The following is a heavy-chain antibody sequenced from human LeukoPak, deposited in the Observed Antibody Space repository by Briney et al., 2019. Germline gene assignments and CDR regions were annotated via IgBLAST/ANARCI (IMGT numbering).Heavy chain of an antibody. V-gene: IGHV3-30*02. CDR3: AKEGGDYGGKGYYYYYMDV. J-gene: IGHJ6*03. D-gene: IGHD4-23*01. CDR1: GFTFSSYG. CDR2: IRYDGSNK. Sequence: GGSLRPSCAASGFTFSSYGMHWVRQAPGKGLEWVAFIRYDGSNKYYADSVQGRFTISRNNSKHTLYPQMNSLRAEDTAVYYCAKEGGDYGGKGYYYYYMDVWGKGTTVTVSS.